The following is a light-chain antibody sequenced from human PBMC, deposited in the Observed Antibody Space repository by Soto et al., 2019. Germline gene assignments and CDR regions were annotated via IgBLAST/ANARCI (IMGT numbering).Light chain of an antibody. Sequence: EIVLTQSPATLSLSPGERATLSCRASQSVSSYLAWYQQKPGQAPRLLIYDASNRATGIPARFSGSGSGTAFTLTISSLDPEDLSVYYCQQRSNWLLTFGGGTKVEIK. CDR3: QQRSNWLLT. J-gene: IGKJ4*01. CDR1: QSVSSY. V-gene: IGKV3-11*01. CDR2: DAS.